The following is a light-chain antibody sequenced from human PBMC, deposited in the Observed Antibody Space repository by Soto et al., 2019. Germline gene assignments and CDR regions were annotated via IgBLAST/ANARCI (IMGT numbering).Light chain of an antibody. CDR2: SNN. CDR1: SSNVGSNT. J-gene: IGLJ1*01. CDR3: AAWDDSLNAAV. Sequence: QSVLTQPPSASGAPGQRVTISCSGSSSNVGSNTVSWYQQFPGTAPKLLIHSNNKRPSGVPDRFSGSKSGTSASLAICGLQSEDEADYYCAAWDDSLNAAVFGGGTKLTVL. V-gene: IGLV1-44*01.